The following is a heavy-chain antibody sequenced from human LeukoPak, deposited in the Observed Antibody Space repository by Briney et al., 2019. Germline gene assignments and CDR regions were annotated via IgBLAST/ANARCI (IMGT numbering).Heavy chain of an antibody. CDR1: GYRFTSYW. J-gene: IGHJ6*03. CDR3: ARLGPGGSAYYYYMDV. D-gene: IGHD3-16*01. CDR2: IYPGDSDT. V-gene: IGHV5-51*01. Sequence: GESLKISCKGSGYRFTSYWIGWVRQMPGKGLEWMGIIYPGDSDTRYSPSFQGQVTISADKSISTAYLQWSSLKASDTAMYYCARLGPGGSAYYYYMDVWGKGTTVTVSS.